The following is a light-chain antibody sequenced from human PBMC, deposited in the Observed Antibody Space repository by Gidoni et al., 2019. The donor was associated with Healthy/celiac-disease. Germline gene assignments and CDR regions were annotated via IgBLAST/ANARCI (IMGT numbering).Light chain of an antibody. CDR1: QSISSY. CDR3: QQRYSTPIT. J-gene: IGKJ5*01. V-gene: IGKV1-39*01. Sequence: DIQMTQSPSSLSASVGDRVTITCRASQSISSYLNWYQQKPGKAPKLLIYDASSLQSGVPSRFSGIGSGTDFTLTISSLQPEDFATYYCQQRYSTPITFGQGTQLEIK. CDR2: DAS.